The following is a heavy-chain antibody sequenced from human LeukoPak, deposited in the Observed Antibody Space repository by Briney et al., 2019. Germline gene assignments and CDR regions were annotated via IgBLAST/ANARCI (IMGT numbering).Heavy chain of an antibody. V-gene: IGHV1-2*02. CDR3: ARDSSGWGGWFDP. CDR2: INPNSGGT. D-gene: IGHD6-19*01. J-gene: IGHJ5*02. Sequence: ASVKVSCKASGYTFTGYNMHWVRQAPGQGLEWMGWINPNSGGTNYAQKFQGRVTMTRDTSISTAYMELSRLRSDDTAVYYCARDSSGWGGWFDPWGQGTLVTVSS. CDR1: GYTFTGYN.